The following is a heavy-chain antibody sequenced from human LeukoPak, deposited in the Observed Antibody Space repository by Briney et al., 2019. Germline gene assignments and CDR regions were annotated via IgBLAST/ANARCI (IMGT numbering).Heavy chain of an antibody. D-gene: IGHD2-2*01. J-gene: IGHJ6*02. CDR3: ARGGVVVPAAIADV. Sequence: SETLSLTCTVSDGSVSSGSYYWSWIRQPPGKGLEWIGYIYYSGSTNYNPSLKSRVTISVDTSKNQFSLKLSSVTAADTAVYYCARGGVVVPAAIADVWGRGTTVTVSS. CDR2: IYYSGST. CDR1: DGSVSSGSYY. V-gene: IGHV4-61*01.